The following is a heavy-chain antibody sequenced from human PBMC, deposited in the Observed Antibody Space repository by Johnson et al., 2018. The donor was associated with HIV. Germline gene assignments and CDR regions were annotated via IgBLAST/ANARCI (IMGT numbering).Heavy chain of an antibody. J-gene: IGHJ3*01. Sequence: QVHLVESGGGLVKPGGSLRLSCAASGFTFSDSYMAWIRQAPGKGLEWISYISRYGRTIYYADFVRGRFTISRDNAKNSLYLQMNSLRAEDTAVCYCARDYYDSGDQWAHVAFDVWGQGIMVTVSS. D-gene: IGHD3-22*01. CDR1: GFTFSDSY. V-gene: IGHV3-11*04. CDR2: ISRYGRTI. CDR3: ARDYYDSGDQWAHVAFDV.